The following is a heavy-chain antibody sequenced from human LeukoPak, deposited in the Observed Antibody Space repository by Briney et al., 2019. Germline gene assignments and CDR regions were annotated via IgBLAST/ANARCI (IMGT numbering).Heavy chain of an antibody. CDR1: GFTFSSYG. J-gene: IGHJ6*02. V-gene: IGHV3-30*02. Sequence: SGGSLRLSCAASGFTFSSYGMHWVRQAPGKGLEWVAFIRYDGSNKYYADSVKGRFTISRDNSKNTLYLQMNSLRAEDTAVYYWAKDGRKYYYYYGMDVWGQGTTVTVSS. CDR3: AKDGRKYYYYYGMDV. D-gene: IGHD1-14*01. CDR2: IRYDGSNK.